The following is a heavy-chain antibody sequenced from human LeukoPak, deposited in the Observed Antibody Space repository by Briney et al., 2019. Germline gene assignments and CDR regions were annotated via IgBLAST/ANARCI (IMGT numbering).Heavy chain of an antibody. CDR1: GFTLDDYA. CDR3: AKKGGIPVAGQLDY. Sequence: PGGSLRLSCAASGFTLDDYAMHWVRQAPGKGLEWVLCISWNVVTTGYAASVSGRFTISRDNAKNSLYLQMNSLRAKDTALSYCAKKGGIPVAGQLDYWGQGTLVTVSS. D-gene: IGHD6-19*01. J-gene: IGHJ4*02. V-gene: IGHV3-9*01. CDR2: ISWNVVTT.